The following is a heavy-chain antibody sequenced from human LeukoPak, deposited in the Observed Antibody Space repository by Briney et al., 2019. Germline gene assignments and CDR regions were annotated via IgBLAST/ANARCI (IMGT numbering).Heavy chain of an antibody. J-gene: IGHJ6*02. CDR1: GYTFTIYG. Sequence: GASVKVSCKPSGYTFTIYGITWVRQAPGQGLEWIGWISAYNGNTNYAQKLQGRVTMTTDTSTSTAYMELRSQRSDDTAVYYCARGLTHPRTSHSRGGMDVWGQGTTVTVSS. CDR2: ISAYNGNT. D-gene: IGHD2-2*01. CDR3: ARGLTHPRTSHSRGGMDV. V-gene: IGHV1-18*01.